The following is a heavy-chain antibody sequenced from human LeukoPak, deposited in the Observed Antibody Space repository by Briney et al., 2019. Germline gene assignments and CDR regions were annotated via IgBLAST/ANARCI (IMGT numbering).Heavy chain of an antibody. CDR3: ARQAQTIFGYYMDV. Sequence: SETLSLTCTVSGGSIGSYYWSWIRQPPGKGLEWIGYIYTSGSTNYNPSLKSRVTISVDTSKNQFSLKLSSVTAADTAVYYCARQAQTIFGYYMDVWGKGTTVTVSS. J-gene: IGHJ6*03. D-gene: IGHD3-3*01. CDR2: IYTSGST. V-gene: IGHV4-4*09. CDR1: GGSIGSYY.